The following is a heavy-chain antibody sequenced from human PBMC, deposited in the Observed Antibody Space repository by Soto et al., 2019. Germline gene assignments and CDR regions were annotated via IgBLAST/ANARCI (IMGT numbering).Heavy chain of an antibody. J-gene: IGHJ5*02. V-gene: IGHV3-66*01. CDR2: IYSGGST. CDR3: ARDVGYCSSTSCKYNWFDP. Sequence: GGSLRLSCAASGFTVSSNYMSRVRQAPGKGLEWVSVIYSGGSTYYADSVKGRFTISRDNSKNTLYLQMNSLRAEDTAVYYCARDVGYCSSTSCKYNWFDPWGQGTLVTVSS. CDR1: GFTVSSNY. D-gene: IGHD2-2*01.